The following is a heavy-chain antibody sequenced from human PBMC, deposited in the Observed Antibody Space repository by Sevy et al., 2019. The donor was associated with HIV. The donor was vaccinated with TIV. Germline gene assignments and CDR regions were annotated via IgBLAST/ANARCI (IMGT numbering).Heavy chain of an antibody. CDR1: GFTVNSYY. J-gene: IGHJ4*02. CDR2: ISGSGIT. Sequence: GGSLRLSCAASGFTVNSYYMSWIRQAPGRGLEWVSYISGSGITYYADSVEGRFTISRDNARNSLYLQMNSLRADDTAVYYCARDPLLGIAREVARGGYWGQGTLVTVSS. V-gene: IGHV3-11*01. D-gene: IGHD2-2*03. CDR3: ARDPLLGIAREVARGGY.